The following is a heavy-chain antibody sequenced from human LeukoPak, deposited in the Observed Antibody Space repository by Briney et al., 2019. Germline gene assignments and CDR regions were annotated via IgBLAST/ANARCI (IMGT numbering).Heavy chain of an antibody. V-gene: IGHV4-59*01. CDR3: ARNPLYCSGGSCYPGAFDI. CDR2: IYYSGST. CDR1: GGSISSYY. D-gene: IGHD2-15*01. Sequence: PSETLSLTCTVSGGSISSYYWSWIRQPPGKGLEWIGYIYYSGSTNYNPSLKSRVTISVDTSKNQFSLKLSSVTAADTAVYYCARNPLYCSGGSCYPGAFDIWGQGTMVTVSS. J-gene: IGHJ3*02.